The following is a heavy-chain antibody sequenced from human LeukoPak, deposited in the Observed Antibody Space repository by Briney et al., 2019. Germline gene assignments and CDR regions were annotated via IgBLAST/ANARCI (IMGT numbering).Heavy chain of an antibody. CDR2: INPYNGNT. D-gene: IGHD5-18*01. V-gene: IGHV1-18*01. Sequence: ASVKVSCKASGYTFTSYFISWVRQAPGQGLEWMGWINPYNGNTNYAHKFQGRVTMTTDTSTSTAYMELGSLRSEDTAVYYCARYSYGYSYGIYYYYMDVWGKGTTVTVSS. CDR1: GYTFTSYF. CDR3: ARYSYGYSYGIYYYYMDV. J-gene: IGHJ6*03.